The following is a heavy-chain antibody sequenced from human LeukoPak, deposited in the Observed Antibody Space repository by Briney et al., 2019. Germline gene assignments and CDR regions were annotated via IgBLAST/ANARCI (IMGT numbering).Heavy chain of an antibody. CDR1: GYSISSGYY. Sequence: SETLSLTCTVSGYSISSGYYWGWIRQPPGKGLEWLGNIYSRGNTYYKPSLKSRVTISVDTSKNQFSLKLSSVTAADTAVYYCARGNYEYVWGGIDYWGQGTLVTVSS. CDR2: IYSRGNT. J-gene: IGHJ4*02. D-gene: IGHD3-16*01. V-gene: IGHV4-38-2*02. CDR3: ARGNYEYVWGGIDY.